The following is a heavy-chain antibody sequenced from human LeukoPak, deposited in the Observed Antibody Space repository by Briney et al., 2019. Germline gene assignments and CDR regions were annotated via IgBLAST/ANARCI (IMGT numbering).Heavy chain of an antibody. CDR1: GFTFSSYD. D-gene: IGHD5-12*01. V-gene: IGHV3-48*03. CDR3: ARVRGYSGHVLGYWLDP. J-gene: IGHJ5*02. Sequence: PGESLRLSCAASGFTFSSYDMNWVRQAPGKGLEWVSSISSGGYTIYYADSVKGRFTISRDNAKNSLFLQMNSLRAEDTAVYYCARVRGYSGHVLGYWLDPWGQGTLVTVSS. CDR2: ISSGGYTI.